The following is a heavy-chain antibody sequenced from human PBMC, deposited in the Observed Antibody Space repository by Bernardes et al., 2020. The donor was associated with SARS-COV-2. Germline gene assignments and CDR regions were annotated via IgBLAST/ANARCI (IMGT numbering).Heavy chain of an antibody. CDR1: GFTFSSYA. J-gene: IGHJ1*01. CDR3: ARDGSGGHCSRTSCYRVGYFQH. Sequence: GGSLRLSCAASGFTFSSYAMHWVRQAPGKGLEWVAIISYDGSNKYYADSVKGRFTISRDNSKNTLYLQMNSLRAEDTAVYYCARDGSGGHCSRTSCYRVGYFQHWGQGTLVTVSS. D-gene: IGHD2-2*02. CDR2: ISYDGSNK. V-gene: IGHV3-30-3*01.